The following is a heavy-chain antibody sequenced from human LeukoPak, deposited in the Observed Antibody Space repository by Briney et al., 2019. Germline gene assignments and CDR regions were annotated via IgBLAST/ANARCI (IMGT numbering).Heavy chain of an antibody. CDR2: IIPIFGTA. V-gene: IGHV1-69*01. CDR3: ARGMTITMVRGVITYAFDI. Sequence: ASVKVSCKASGGTFSSYAISWVRQAPGQGLEWMGGIIPIFGTANYAQKFQGRVTITADESTSTAYMELSSLRSEDTAVYYCARGMTITMVRGVITYAFDIWGQGTMVTVSS. D-gene: IGHD3-10*01. J-gene: IGHJ3*02. CDR1: GGTFSSYA.